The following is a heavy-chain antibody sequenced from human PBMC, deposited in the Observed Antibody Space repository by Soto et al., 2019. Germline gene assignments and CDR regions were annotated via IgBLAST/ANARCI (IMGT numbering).Heavy chain of an antibody. V-gene: IGHV3-33*01. CDR1: GFTFSSYG. Sequence: ESGGGVVQPGRSLRLSCAASGFTFSSYGMHWVRQAPGKGLEWVAVIWYDGSNKYYADSVKGRFTISRDNSKNTLYLQMNSLRAEDTAVYYCARDRIAARRTYYYYGMDVWGQGTTVTVSS. CDR3: ARDRIAARRTYYYYGMDV. D-gene: IGHD6-6*01. J-gene: IGHJ6*02. CDR2: IWYDGSNK.